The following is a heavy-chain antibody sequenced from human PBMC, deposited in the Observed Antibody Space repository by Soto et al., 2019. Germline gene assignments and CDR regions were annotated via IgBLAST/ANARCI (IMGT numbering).Heavy chain of an antibody. D-gene: IGHD6-13*01. V-gene: IGHV1-69*01. CDR1: GGTFSSYA. Sequence: QVQLVQSGAEVKKPGSSVKVSCTASGGTFSSYAISWVRQAPGQGLEWMGGIIPIFGTANYAQKFQGRVTITADESTSTAYMELSSLRSEDTAVYYCAREKRPYSSPGIWFDPWGQGTLVTVSS. J-gene: IGHJ5*02. CDR3: AREKRPYSSPGIWFDP. CDR2: IIPIFGTA.